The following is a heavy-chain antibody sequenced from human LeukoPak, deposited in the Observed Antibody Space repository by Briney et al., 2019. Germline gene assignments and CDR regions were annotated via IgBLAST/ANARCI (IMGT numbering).Heavy chain of an antibody. Sequence: GGSLRLSCAASGFTFSSYGMSWVRQAPGKGLEWVSGISYSGGSTYSADSVKGRFTISRDNSKNTLFLQMNRLRAEDTAIYYCATRGYSGYGSPRDAFDIWGQGTMVTVSS. V-gene: IGHV3-23*01. CDR3: ATRGYSGYGSPRDAFDI. CDR2: ISYSGGST. CDR1: GFTFSSYG. D-gene: IGHD5-12*01. J-gene: IGHJ3*02.